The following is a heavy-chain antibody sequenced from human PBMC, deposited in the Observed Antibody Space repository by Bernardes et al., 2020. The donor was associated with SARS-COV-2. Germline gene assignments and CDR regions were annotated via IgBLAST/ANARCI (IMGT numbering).Heavy chain of an antibody. V-gene: IGHV1-2*02. CDR3: ARAYGSGNNQDQYYFDY. CDR1: GYTFTGYF. D-gene: IGHD3-10*01. J-gene: IGHJ4*02. Sequence: ASVKVSCQASGYTFTGYFIHWVRQAPGQGLEWMGSFTANSDVTNCAQYFQCRVTMTRDTSINAAYMELRRLRSDDTATYFCARAYGSGNNQDQYYFDYWGQGTRVTVYS. CDR2: FTANSDVT.